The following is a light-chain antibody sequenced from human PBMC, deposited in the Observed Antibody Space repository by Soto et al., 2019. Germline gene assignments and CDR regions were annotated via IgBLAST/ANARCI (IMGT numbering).Light chain of an antibody. CDR3: QQYDSWPMT. CDR1: YNVNSN. V-gene: IGKV3-15*01. Sequence: VIMTQSPVTLSVSSGEGATLSCRASYNVNSNLAWYQQKPGQAPRLLISRASTRATGIAARFSGSGSGTEFTLTIASLQSEDSAVYYCQQYDSWPMTFGHGTRLEIK. J-gene: IGKJ5*01. CDR2: RAS.